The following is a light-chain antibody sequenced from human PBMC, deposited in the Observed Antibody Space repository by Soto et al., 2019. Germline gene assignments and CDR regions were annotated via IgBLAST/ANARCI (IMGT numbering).Light chain of an antibody. Sequence: QAVVTQEPSFSVSPGGTVTLTCGLSSGSVSTSYYPSWYQQTPGQAPRTLIYSTNTRSSGVPDRFSGSILGNKAALTITGAQADDESDYYCVLYTGSGTVVFGGGTQLTVL. V-gene: IGLV8-61*01. CDR2: STN. CDR1: SGSVSTSYY. J-gene: IGLJ2*01. CDR3: VLYTGSGTVV.